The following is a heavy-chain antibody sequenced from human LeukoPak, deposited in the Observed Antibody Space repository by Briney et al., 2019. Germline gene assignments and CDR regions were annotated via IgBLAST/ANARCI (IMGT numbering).Heavy chain of an antibody. CDR1: GFTFSNYG. J-gene: IGHJ3*02. V-gene: IGHV3-30*02. CDR2: IRYDGRNK. Sequence: PGGSLRLSCAASGFTFSNYGMHWVRQAPGKGLDWVAFIRYDGRNKYYADSVRGRFTISRDNSKNTLYLQMNSLRAEDTAVYYCAGEGAADVFDIWGQGTMVTVSS. CDR3: AGEGAADVFDI. D-gene: IGHD1-26*01.